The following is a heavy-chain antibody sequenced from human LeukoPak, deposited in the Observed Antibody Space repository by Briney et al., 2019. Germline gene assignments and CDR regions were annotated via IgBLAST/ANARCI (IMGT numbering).Heavy chain of an antibody. CDR3: AREITYYDILTGYYYYYYMDV. CDR1: GGSINMSYW. CDR2: ISSSGSTI. V-gene: IGHV3-48*03. J-gene: IGHJ6*03. D-gene: IGHD3-9*01. Sequence: PSETLSLTCVVSGGSINMSYWWSWVRQSPGKGLEWVSYISSSGSTIYYADSVKGRFTISRDNAKNSLYLQMNSLRAEDTAAYYCAREITYYDILTGYYYYYYMDVWGKGTTVTISS.